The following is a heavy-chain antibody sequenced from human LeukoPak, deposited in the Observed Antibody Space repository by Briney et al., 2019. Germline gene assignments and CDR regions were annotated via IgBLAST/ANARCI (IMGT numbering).Heavy chain of an antibody. CDR3: AKDLRRYYYDSSGRGFDY. D-gene: IGHD3-22*01. J-gene: IGHJ4*02. CDR1: GFTFSSYS. Sequence: GGSLRLSCAASGFTFSSYSMNWVRQAPGKGLEWVSSISSSSSYIYYADSVKGRFTISRDNAKNSLYLQMNSLRAEDTALYYCAKDLRRYYYDSSGRGFDYWGQGTLVTVSS. V-gene: IGHV3-21*04. CDR2: ISSSSSYI.